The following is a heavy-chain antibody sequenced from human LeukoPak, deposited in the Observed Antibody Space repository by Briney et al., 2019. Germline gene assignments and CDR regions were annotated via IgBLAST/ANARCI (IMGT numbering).Heavy chain of an antibody. D-gene: IGHD3-22*01. CDR3: ALRTMTHYFDY. CDR1: GGSFSGYY. CDR2: INHSGST. Sequence: SETLSLTCAVYGGSFSGYYWSWIRQPPGKGLEWIGEINHSGSTNYNPSLKSRVTISVDTSKSQFSLKLSSVTAADTAVYYCALRTMTHYFDYWGQGTLFTVSS. J-gene: IGHJ4*02. V-gene: IGHV4-34*01.